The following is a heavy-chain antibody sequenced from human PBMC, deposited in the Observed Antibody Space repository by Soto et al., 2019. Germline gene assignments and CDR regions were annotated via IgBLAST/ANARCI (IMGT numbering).Heavy chain of an antibody. V-gene: IGHV1-69*02. Sequence: QVPLVQSGAEVKEPGSSVKVSCKVSGGTFSSQTINWVRQVPGQGLEWMGSVIPIIGEGKYAQSFLGRVTITADRSTRTAYMEVSSLKSEDTAVYYCARPAVNDLDADSSAFDIWGQGTMVTVSS. D-gene: IGHD1-1*01. CDR1: GGTFSSQT. CDR3: ARPAVNDLDADSSAFDI. CDR2: VIPIIGEG. J-gene: IGHJ3*02.